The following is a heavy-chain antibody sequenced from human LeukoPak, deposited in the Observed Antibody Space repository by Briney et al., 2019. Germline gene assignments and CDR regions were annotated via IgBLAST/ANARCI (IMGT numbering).Heavy chain of an antibody. V-gene: IGHV3-30*02. CDR2: IRYDGSNK. D-gene: IGHD5-18*01. J-gene: IGHJ4*02. CDR1: GFPFSSYG. CDR3: AKLDTAMVRNYFDY. Sequence: GSLRLSCAASGFPFSSYGMHWVRQAPGKGREWVAFIRYDGSNKYYADSVKGRFTISRDNSKNTLYLQMNSLRAEDTAVYYCAKLDTAMVRNYFDYWGQGTLVTVSS.